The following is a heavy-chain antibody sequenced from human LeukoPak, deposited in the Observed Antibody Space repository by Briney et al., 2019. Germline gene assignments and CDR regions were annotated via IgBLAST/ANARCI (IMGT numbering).Heavy chain of an antibody. J-gene: IGHJ4*02. D-gene: IGHD2-8*02. CDR3: ARHRRYTTGSEEYDY. Sequence: PSETLSLTCTVSGDSISSSSYYWAWIRQPPGEGLEWIGSIYYSGTTYYNPSLKSRVTISVDTSRNQFSLKVGSVTDADTAVYYCARHRRYTTGSEEYDYWGQGNMVTVSS. CDR2: IYYSGTT. V-gene: IGHV4-39*01. CDR1: GDSISSSSYY.